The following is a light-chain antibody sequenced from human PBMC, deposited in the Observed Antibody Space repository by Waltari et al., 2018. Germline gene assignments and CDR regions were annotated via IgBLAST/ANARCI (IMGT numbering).Light chain of an antibody. J-gene: IGLJ3*02. Sequence: QSVLTQPPSASGTPGQRVTISCSGSSSNIGSNTVNWYQQLSGTAPKLLIYSNNQRPSVFPDRFSGSKSGTSASLAISGLQSEDEADYYCATWDDSLNGRVFGGGTKLTVL. V-gene: IGLV1-44*01. CDR3: ATWDDSLNGRV. CDR1: SSNIGSNT. CDR2: SNN.